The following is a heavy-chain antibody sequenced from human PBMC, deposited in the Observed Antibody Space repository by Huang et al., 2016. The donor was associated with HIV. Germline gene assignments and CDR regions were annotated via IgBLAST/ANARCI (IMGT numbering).Heavy chain of an antibody. V-gene: IGHV3-23*01. D-gene: IGHD5-18*01. Sequence: EVQLLESGGGLVQPGGSLRLSCGDSGFTFSTYAMSWVRQAPGKGLEWVSGISGSGGGTYYADSVKGRLTISRDNSNNTLYLQMNSLRVEDTAVYYCAKGGGASPRLHAFDVWGQGTMVTVSS. CDR2: ISGSGGGT. CDR1: GFTFSTYA. CDR3: AKGGGASPRLHAFDV. J-gene: IGHJ3*01.